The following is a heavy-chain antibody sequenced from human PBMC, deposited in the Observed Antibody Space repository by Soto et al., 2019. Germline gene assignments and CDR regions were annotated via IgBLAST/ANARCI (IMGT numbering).Heavy chain of an antibody. CDR3: ARCSRYYDFWSGYENWFDP. CDR2: ISAYNGNT. D-gene: IGHD3-3*01. V-gene: IGHV1-18*01. J-gene: IGHJ5*02. CDR1: GYTFTSYG. Sequence: ASVKVSCKASGYTFTSYGISWVRQAPGQGLEWMGWISAYNGNTNYAQKLQGRVTMTTDTSTSTAYMELRSLRSDDTAVYYCARCSRYYDFWSGYENWFDPWGQGTLVTVSS.